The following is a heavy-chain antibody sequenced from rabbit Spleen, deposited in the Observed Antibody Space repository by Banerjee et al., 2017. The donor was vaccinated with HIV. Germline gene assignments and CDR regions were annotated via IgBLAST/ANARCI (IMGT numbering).Heavy chain of an antibody. D-gene: IGHD1-1*01. Sequence: QEQLVESGGGLVQPGGSLKLSCKASGFDFSSYGVSWVRQAPGKGLEWIGYIGTSSGSTYYASWAKGRFTISKTSSTTVTLQMTSLTAADTATYFCARDDASSTGYYGYFGLWGPGTLVTVS. CDR2: IGTSSGST. J-gene: IGHJ4*01. CDR1: GFDFSSYG. CDR3: ARDDASSTGYYGYFGL. V-gene: IGHV1S45*01.